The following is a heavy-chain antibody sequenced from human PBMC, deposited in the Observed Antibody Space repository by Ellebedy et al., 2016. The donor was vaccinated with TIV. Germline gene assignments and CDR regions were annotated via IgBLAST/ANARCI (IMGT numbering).Heavy chain of an antibody. J-gene: IGHJ5*02. Sequence: ASVKVSCKVSGYTLTKLSMHWVRQAPGKGLEWMGGFDPEDGERIYGQKFQGRVTMTEDISTDTAYMELSSLTSEDTAVYYCAAVRIQIWFPKWFDPWGQGTLVTVSS. CDR1: GYTLTKLS. V-gene: IGHV1-24*01. D-gene: IGHD5-18*01. CDR2: FDPEDGER. CDR3: AAVRIQIWFPKWFDP.